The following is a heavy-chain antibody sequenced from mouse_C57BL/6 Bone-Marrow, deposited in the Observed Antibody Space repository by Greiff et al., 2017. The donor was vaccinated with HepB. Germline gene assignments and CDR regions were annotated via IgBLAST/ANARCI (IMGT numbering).Heavy chain of an antibody. CDR2: IDPSDSYT. V-gene: IGHV1-59*01. Sequence: VQLQQPGAELLRPGSSLKDSCKASGYTFTSYWMHWVKQRPGQGLEWIGVIDPSDSYTNYNQKFKGKATLTVDTSSSTAYMQLSSLTSEDFAGYCCARDYEGVYIDRWGQGTTPTVSS. CDR3: ARDYEGVYIDR. D-gene: IGHD2-4*01. J-gene: IGHJ2*01. CDR1: GYTFTSYW.